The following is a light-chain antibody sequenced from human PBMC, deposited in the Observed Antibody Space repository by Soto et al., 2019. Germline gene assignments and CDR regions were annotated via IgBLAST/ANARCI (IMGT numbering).Light chain of an antibody. CDR3: QVWDRTATVV. CDR2: DDS. V-gene: IGLV3-21*02. Sequence: SYELTQPPSVSVAPGQTATLTCGGDKIGTKGVHWYQQKPGQAPVVVVYDDSDRPTGSPERFSGSGSGNTATLTITGVEAGEEADDDCQVWDRTATVVVGGGTKLTVL. CDR1: KIGTKG. J-gene: IGLJ2*01.